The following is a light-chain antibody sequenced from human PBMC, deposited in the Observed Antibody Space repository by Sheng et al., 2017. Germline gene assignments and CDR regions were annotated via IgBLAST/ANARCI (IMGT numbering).Light chain of an antibody. V-gene: IGLV2-8*01. CDR3: SSYADSNNVV. CDR2: RS. Sequence: SALTQAPSASGSPGPSVTISCTGTKSDVGGYNYVSWYQQHPGKAPKVIFMRSISDPRGSLIASLAPKSGNTASLTVSGVRAEDEADYYCSSYADSNNVVFGGGTKLTVL. CDR1: KSDVGGYNY. J-gene: IGLJ2*01.